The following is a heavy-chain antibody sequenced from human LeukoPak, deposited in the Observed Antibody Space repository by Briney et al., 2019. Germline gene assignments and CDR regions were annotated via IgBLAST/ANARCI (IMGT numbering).Heavy chain of an antibody. V-gene: IGHV4-59*01. CDR2: IFYSGST. CDR3: ARGGYAHLGY. CDR1: GGSISNYH. Sequence: SETLSLTCTVSGGSISNYHWGWIRQPPGKGLEWIGYIFYSGSTNDNPSLKSRVTISVDTSKNQFSLRLSSVTAADTAVYYCARGGYAHLGYWGQGTLVTVSS. D-gene: IGHD5-12*01. J-gene: IGHJ4*02.